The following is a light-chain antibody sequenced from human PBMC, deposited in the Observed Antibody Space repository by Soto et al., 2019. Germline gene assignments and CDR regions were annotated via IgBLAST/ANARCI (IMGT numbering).Light chain of an antibody. J-gene: IGKJ1*01. CDR2: DAS. Sequence: DIQMTPSPSTLSASVGDRVTITCRASQSISSWLAWYQQKPGKAPKLLIYDASSLESGVPSRFSGSGSGTVFTITIISLQADDFATYYCQQYNSYSPTFGQGTKVDIK. V-gene: IGKV1-5*01. CDR1: QSISSW. CDR3: QQYNSYSPT.